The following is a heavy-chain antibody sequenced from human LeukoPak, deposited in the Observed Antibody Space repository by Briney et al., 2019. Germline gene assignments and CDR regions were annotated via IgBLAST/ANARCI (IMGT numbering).Heavy chain of an antibody. J-gene: IGHJ4*02. V-gene: IGHV3-23*01. CDR2: ISGSGGST. CDR1: GFTFSSYA. CDR3: AKRPYGSGKWGQSYFDY. Sequence: PGGSLRLSCAASGFTFSSYAMSWVRQAPGKGLEWVSAISGSGGSTYYADSVKGRFTISRDNSKNTLYLQMNSLRAEDTAVYYCAKRPYGSGKWGQSYFDYWGQGTLVTVSS. D-gene: IGHD3-10*01.